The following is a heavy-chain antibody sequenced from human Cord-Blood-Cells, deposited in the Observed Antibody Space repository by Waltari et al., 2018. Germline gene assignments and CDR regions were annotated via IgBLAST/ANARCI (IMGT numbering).Heavy chain of an antibody. CDR2: IIPIFGTA. CDR3: ASSNYYGSGSYYNLFDY. V-gene: IGHV1-69*06. D-gene: IGHD3-10*01. Sequence: QVQLVQSGAEVKKPGSSVKVSCKASGGTFSSYAISWVRQAPGQGLGWMGGIIPIFGTANYAQKFQGRVTITADKSTSTAYMELSSLRSEDTAVYYCASSNYYGSGSYYNLFDYWGQGTLVTVSS. CDR1: GGTFSSYA. J-gene: IGHJ4*02.